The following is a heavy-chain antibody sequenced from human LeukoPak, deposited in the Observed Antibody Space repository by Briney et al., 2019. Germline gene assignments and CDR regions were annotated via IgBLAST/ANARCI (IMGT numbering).Heavy chain of an antibody. CDR3: AKVIREVDMSHDY. Sequence: PGGSLRLSCAASGFTFSNYGMNWVRQAPGKGLEWVSIITSGVGITYYADSVKGRFTISRDNSKNTLYLQMNSLRAEDTAVYYCAKVIREVDMSHDYWGQGALVTVSS. V-gene: IGHV3-23*01. J-gene: IGHJ4*02. CDR2: ITSGVGIT. CDR1: GFTFSNYG. D-gene: IGHD5-24*01.